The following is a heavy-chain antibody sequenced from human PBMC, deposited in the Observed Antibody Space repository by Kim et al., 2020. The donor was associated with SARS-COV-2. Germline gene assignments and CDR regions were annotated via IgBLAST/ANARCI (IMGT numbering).Heavy chain of an antibody. Sequence: ETLSLTCNVSSDSISSYYWSWIRQFPGKGLEWLGYIYYSGNTDYNPSLKSRVTISWDTSKNQFSLDLTSVTDADTAVYYCARSEGRGSWHQFDYWGQG. V-gene: IGHV4-59*01. CDR3: ARSEGRGSWHQFDY. J-gene: IGHJ4*02. CDR2: IYYSGNT. CDR1: SDSISSYY. D-gene: IGHD6-13*01.